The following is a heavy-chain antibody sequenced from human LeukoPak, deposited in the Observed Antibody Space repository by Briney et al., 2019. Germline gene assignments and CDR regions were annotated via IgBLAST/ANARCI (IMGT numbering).Heavy chain of an antibody. V-gene: IGHV5-51*01. J-gene: IGHJ4*02. Sequence: GESLKISCRGSGYSFTSDWIGWVRQMPGKGLEWMAIIYAGDSGTRISPSFQGQVTISADKSISPAYLQWSSLKASDTAIYYCTRHIAAAGPDYWGQGTLVTVSS. CDR2: IYAGDSGT. CDR1: GYSFTSDW. CDR3: TRHIAAAGPDY. D-gene: IGHD6-13*01.